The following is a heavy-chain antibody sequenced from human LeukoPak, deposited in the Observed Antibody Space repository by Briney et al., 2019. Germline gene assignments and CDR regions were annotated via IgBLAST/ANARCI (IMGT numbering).Heavy chain of an antibody. D-gene: IGHD3-22*01. CDR1: GFTFSSYA. CDR3: AKGEYYYDSSGFYTGYFDY. V-gene: IGHV3-23*01. Sequence: GGSLRLSCAASGFTFSSYAMSWVRQAPGKGLEWVSAISGSGGSTYYADFVKGRFTISRDNSKNTLYLQMNSLRAEDTAVYYCAKGEYYYDSSGFYTGYFDYWGQGTLVTVSS. CDR2: ISGSGGST. J-gene: IGHJ4*02.